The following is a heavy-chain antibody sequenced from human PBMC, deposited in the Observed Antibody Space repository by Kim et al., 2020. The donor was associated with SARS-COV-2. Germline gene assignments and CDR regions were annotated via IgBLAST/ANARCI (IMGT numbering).Heavy chain of an antibody. D-gene: IGHD1-26*01. J-gene: IGHJ4*02. CDR1: GFTFSTSP. CDR3: AKRGINSGFAY. Sequence: GGSLRLSCAASGFTFSTSPMGWVRQAPGKGLEWVSRISWDGTRTYYADSVKGRVTMSSDKSRNTLYLHMNNLRVEDTAVYYCAKRGINSGFAYWGQGT. CDR2: ISWDGTRT. V-gene: IGHV3-23*01.